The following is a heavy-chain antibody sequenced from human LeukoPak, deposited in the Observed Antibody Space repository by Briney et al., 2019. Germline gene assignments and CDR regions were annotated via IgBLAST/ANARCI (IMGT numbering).Heavy chain of an antibody. Sequence: PGGSLRLSCAASGFTFSSYEMNWVRQAPGKGLEWVSYISSSGSTIYYADSVKGRFTISRDNSKNTLYLQMNSLRAEDTAVYYCARDDGDAYSPWGQGTLVTVSS. CDR3: ARDDGDAYSP. CDR1: GFTFSSYE. CDR2: ISSSGSTI. V-gene: IGHV3-48*03. J-gene: IGHJ5*02. D-gene: IGHD5-24*01.